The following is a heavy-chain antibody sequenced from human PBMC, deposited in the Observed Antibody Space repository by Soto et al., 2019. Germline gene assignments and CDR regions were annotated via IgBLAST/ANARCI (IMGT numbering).Heavy chain of an antibody. D-gene: IGHD3-9*01. J-gene: IGHJ4*02. CDR3: AKDKGYFSGHERWLN. V-gene: IGHV3-23*01. CDR2: ISASGAGT. CDR1: GFTFSNYA. Sequence: EVQLLESGGDLVQPGGSLGLSCAASGFTFSNYAMTWVRQAPGKGLEWVATISASGAGTFYADAVKGRFTISRDTSKNTLYLQMNSLRAEDTALYFCAKDKGYFSGHERWLNWGQGTLVTVSS.